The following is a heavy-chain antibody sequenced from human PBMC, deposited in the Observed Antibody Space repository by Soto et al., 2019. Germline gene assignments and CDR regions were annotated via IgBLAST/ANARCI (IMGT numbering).Heavy chain of an antibody. Sequence: GGSLRLSCTVSGFMFEDFAMHWVRQAPGQGLEWVSGINWNGVNKGYAESVLGRFAISRDNAKKSLYLDMNYLRPEDTALYFCAKDVDRLGELWGYFQSWGQGTMVTVS. CDR3: AKDVDRLGELWGYFQS. CDR2: INWNGVNK. D-gene: IGHD3-16*01. V-gene: IGHV3-9*01. CDR1: GFMFEDFA. J-gene: IGHJ1*01.